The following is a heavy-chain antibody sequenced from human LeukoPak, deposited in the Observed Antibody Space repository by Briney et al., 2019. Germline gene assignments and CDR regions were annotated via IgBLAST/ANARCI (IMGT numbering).Heavy chain of an antibody. V-gene: IGHV3-48*03. J-gene: IGHJ4*02. CDR3: ARDPPNYDILTGYYKNYFDY. D-gene: IGHD3-9*01. CDR2: ISSSGSTI. CDR1: GFTFSSYE. Sequence: PGGSLRLSCAAPGFTFSSYEMNWVRQAPGKGLEWVSYISSSGSTIYYADSVKGRFTISRDNAKDSLHLQMNSLRAEDTAVYYCARDPPNYDILTGYYKNYFDYWGQGTLVAVSS.